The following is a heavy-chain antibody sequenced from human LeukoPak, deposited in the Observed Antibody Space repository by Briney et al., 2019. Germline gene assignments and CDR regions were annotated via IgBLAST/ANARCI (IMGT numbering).Heavy chain of an antibody. CDR3: ARQGAAGKYYYYYMDV. D-gene: IGHD6-13*01. J-gene: IGHJ6*03. Sequence: GESLKISCKGSGYRFTDYWIAWVRQMPGKGLEWMGIIYPGDSDSRYSPSFQGQVTFSADKSISTAYLQWSSLKASDTAIYYCARQGAAGKYYYYYMDVWGKGTTVTVSS. V-gene: IGHV5-51*01. CDR2: IYPGDSDS. CDR1: GYRFTDYW.